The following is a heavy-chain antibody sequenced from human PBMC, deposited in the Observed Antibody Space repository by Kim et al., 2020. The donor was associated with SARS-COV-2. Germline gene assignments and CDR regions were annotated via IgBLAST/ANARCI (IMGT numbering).Heavy chain of an antibody. J-gene: IGHJ5*02. CDR3: ARGGPVVVPAAKGSWFDP. D-gene: IGHD2-2*01. CDR2: IYYSGST. CDR1: GGSVSSGSYY. Sequence: SETLSLTCTVSGGSVSSGSYYWSWIRQPPGKGLEWIGYIYYSGSTNSNPSLKSRVTISVNTSKNQFSLKLSSVTAADTAVYYCARGGPVVVPAAKGSWFDPWGQGTLVTVSS. V-gene: IGHV4-61*01.